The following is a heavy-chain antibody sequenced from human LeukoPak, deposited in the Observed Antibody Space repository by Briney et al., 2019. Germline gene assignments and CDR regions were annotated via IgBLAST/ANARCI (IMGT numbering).Heavy chain of an antibody. CDR1: GYIFASYG. J-gene: IGHJ3*02. D-gene: IGHD3-22*01. CDR3: ASRGPDYYDPYAFDI. Sequence: GASVKVSCKASGYIFASYGVSWVRQAPGQGLEWMGWISAYNGNTNYAQKLQGRVTMTTDTSTSTAYMELRSLRSDDTAVYYCASRGPDYYDPYAFDIWGQGTMVTVSS. V-gene: IGHV1-18*01. CDR2: ISAYNGNT.